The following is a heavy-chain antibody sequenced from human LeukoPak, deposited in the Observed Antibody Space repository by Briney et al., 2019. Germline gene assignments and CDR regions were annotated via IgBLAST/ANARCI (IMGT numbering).Heavy chain of an antibody. V-gene: IGHV3-30*02. J-gene: IGHJ3*02. CDR3: AKDGVAPANAFDI. CDR2: IRYDGSDE. CDR1: GFTFSSYG. D-gene: IGHD3-16*01. Sequence: GGSLRPSCAASGFTFSSYGMHWVRQAPGKGLEWVAFIRYDGSDEYYADSVKGRFTISRDNSKNTLYLQMNSLRAEDTAVYYCAKDGVAPANAFDIWGQGTMVTVSS.